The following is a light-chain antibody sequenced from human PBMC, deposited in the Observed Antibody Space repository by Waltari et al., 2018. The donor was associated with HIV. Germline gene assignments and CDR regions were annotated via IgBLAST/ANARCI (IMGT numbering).Light chain of an antibody. CDR2: EVT. CDR1: SSDIGGYTF. J-gene: IGLJ3*02. Sequence: QSALTQPPSASGSPGQSVTISCPGSSSDIGGYTFVSWYHQHTGKAPKLLIYEVTKRPSGVASRFSGSKSGYTASLTVAGLQAEDEADYYCSSYAGSRGLFGGGTKLTV. V-gene: IGLV2-8*01. CDR3: SSYAGSRGL.